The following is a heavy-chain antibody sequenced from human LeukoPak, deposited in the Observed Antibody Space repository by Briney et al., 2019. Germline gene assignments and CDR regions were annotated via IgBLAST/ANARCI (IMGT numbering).Heavy chain of an antibody. CDR2: IYYSGST. J-gene: IGHJ4*02. V-gene: IGHV4-59*01. CDR3: ARADHPSIYYGSGSFDY. CDR1: GGSISSYY. Sequence: SETLSLTCTVSGGSISSYYWSWIRQPPGKGLEWIGYIYYSGSTNYNPSLKSRVTISVDTSKNQFSLKLSSVTAADTAVYYCARADHPSIYYGSGSFDYWGQGTLVTVSS. D-gene: IGHD3-10*01.